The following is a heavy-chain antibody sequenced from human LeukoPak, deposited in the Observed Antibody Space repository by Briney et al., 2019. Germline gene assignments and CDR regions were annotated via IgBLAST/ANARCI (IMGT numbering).Heavy chain of an antibody. J-gene: IGHJ4*02. CDR2: IYSGGST. CDR1: GFSVTTKY. V-gene: IGHV3-66*01. Sequence: QAGGSLRLSCEASGFSVTTKYMSWVRQAPGKGLEWVSVIYSGGSTYYADSVKARFIISRDKSKSTVYLQMNNMRAEDTAVCYCATDGGRREFDYWGQGTLVTVSS. CDR3: ATDGGRREFDY. D-gene: IGHD3-3*01.